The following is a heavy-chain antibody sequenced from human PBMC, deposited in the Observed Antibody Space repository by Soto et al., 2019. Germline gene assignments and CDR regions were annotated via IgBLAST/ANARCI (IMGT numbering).Heavy chain of an antibody. J-gene: IGHJ4*02. V-gene: IGHV3-33*01. CDR2: IWYDGSNK. D-gene: IGHD3-9*01. CDR1: GFTFSSYG. Sequence: QVQLVESGGGVVQPGRSLRLSCAASGFTFSSYGMHWVRQAPGKGLEWVAVIWYDGSNKYYADSVKGRFTISRDNSKNTLYLQMNSLRAEDTAVYYCAREGLRYFDWLLWDWGQGTLVTVSS. CDR3: AREGLRYFDWLLWD.